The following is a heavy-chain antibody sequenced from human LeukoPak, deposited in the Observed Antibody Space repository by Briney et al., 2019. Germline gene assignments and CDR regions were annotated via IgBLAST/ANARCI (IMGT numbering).Heavy chain of an antibody. J-gene: IGHJ5*02. D-gene: IGHD4-23*01. V-gene: IGHV1-46*01. CDR3: ARDNSVEDTAWWFDP. Sequence: ASVKVSCKASGYTFTSYYMHWVRQAPGQGLEWMGIIDPSGGSTSYAQKFQGRVTMTRDMSTSTDYMGLSSLRSEDTAVYYCARDNSVEDTAWWFDPWGQGTLVTVSS. CDR2: IDPSGGST. CDR1: GYTFTSYY.